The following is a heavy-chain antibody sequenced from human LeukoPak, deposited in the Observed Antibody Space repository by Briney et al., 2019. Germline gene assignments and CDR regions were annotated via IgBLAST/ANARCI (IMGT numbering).Heavy chain of an antibody. CDR1: GGSISSYY. V-gene: IGHV4-59*01. CDR2: IYYSGST. Sequence: PSETLSLTCTVSGGSISSYYWSWIRQPPGKGLEWIGYIYYSGSTNYNPSLKSRVTISVDTSKNQFSLKLSSVTAADTAVYCCAREDIVVVVAATWGAFDIWGQGTMVTVSS. CDR3: AREDIVVVVAATWGAFDI. D-gene: IGHD2-15*01. J-gene: IGHJ3*02.